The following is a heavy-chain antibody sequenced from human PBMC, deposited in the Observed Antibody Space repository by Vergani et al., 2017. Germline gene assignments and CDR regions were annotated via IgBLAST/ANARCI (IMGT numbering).Heavy chain of an antibody. J-gene: IGHJ5*02. Sequence: QVQLQESGPGLVKPSGTLSLTCAVSGGSISSSNWWSWVRQPPGKGLEWIGEIYLSGSTNYNPALKSGVTVSVDKSKNLFSLKQSSVPAADTAVYYCASGPCYIGFGGDCYPNNWFDPWGQGTLVTVSS. CDR3: ASGPCYIGFGGDCYPNNWFDP. D-gene: IGHD2-21*02. CDR1: GGSISSSNW. V-gene: IGHV4-4*02. CDR2: IYLSGST.